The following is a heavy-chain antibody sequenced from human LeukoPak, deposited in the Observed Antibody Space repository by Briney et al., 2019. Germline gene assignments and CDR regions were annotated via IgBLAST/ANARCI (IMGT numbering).Heavy chain of an antibody. CDR1: GFTVSSNY. CDR2: ISSSGTT. D-gene: IGHD5-18*01. J-gene: IGHJ3*02. Sequence: GGSLRLSCAASGFTVSSNYMSWVRQAPGKGLEWDSVISSSGTTYYADSVKGRFTISRDNSKNTLYLQMNSLRAEDTAAYYCARGGDTLGSTRTAFDIWGQGTMVTVSS. CDR3: ARGGDTLGSTRTAFDI. V-gene: IGHV3-53*01.